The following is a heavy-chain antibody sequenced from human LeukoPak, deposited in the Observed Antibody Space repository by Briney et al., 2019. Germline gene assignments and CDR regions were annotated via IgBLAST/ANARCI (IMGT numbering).Heavy chain of an antibody. CDR1: GYTFTGNY. J-gene: IGHJ6*03. CDR2: INPNSGGT. CDR3: ARASPRVGSCDYYYMDV. D-gene: IGHD1-26*01. V-gene: IGHV1-2*02. Sequence: ASVKVSCKASGYTFTGNYMHWVRQAPGQGLEWMGWINPNSGGTNYAQKFQGRVTMTRDTSISTACMELSRLRSDDTAVYYCARASPRVGSCDYYYMDVWGKGTTVTISS.